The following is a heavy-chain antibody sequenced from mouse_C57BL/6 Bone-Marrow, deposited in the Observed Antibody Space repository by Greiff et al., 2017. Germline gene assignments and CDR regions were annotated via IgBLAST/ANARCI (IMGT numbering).Heavy chain of an antibody. Sequence: EVNVVESGGGLVQPGASLRLSCAASGFTFTDYYMSWVRQPPGQAPEWLALIRHKANGYTTEYTASVKGRFTISRDNSQNILYLQMNTLRAEDSATYYCVKAVCSSPYFDYWGQGTTLTVSS. CDR1: GFTFTDYY. J-gene: IGHJ2*01. CDR2: IRHKANGYTT. V-gene: IGHV7-4*01. D-gene: IGHD1-1*01. CDR3: VKAVCSSPYFDY.